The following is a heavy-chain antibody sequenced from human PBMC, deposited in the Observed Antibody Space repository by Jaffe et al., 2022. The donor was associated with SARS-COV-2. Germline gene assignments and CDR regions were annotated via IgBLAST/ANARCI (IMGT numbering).Heavy chain of an antibody. V-gene: IGHV3-23*01. CDR2: ISGSGGST. CDR1: GFTFSSYA. J-gene: IGHJ2*01. Sequence: EVQLLESGGGLVQPGGSLRLSCAASGFTFSSYAMSWVRQAPGKGLEWVSAISGSGGSTYYADSVKGRFTISRDNSKNTLYLQMNSLRAEDTAVYYCAKDRGERYSSGWYDMAPHWYFDLWGRGTLVTVSS. D-gene: IGHD6-19*01. CDR3: AKDRGERYSSGWYDMAPHWYFDL.